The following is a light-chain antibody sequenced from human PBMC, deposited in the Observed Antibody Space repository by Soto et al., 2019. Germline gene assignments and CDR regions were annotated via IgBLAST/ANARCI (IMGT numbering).Light chain of an antibody. CDR2: KAS. Sequence: GERVPITCRAGQSISTWLAWYQQKPGKAPKLLIYKASTLESGVPSRFSGSGFGTDFTLTISSLQPDDFATYYCQQYNTYTWTFGQGTKVDNK. CDR1: QSISTW. J-gene: IGKJ1*01. CDR3: QQYNTYTWT. V-gene: IGKV1-5*03.